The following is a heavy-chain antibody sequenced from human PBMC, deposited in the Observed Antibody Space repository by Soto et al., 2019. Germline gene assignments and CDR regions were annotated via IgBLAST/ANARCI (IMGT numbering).Heavy chain of an antibody. V-gene: IGHV3-7*05. Sequence: EVQLVASGGGVVQPGGSLRLSCAASGFTFSTYWMNWVRQAPGKGLEWVANIKEDGSEEFYVDSVKGRFTISRDNAKNSLYLDMNSLRGEDTAVYYCARDWGAPGRGSALGYYYHFGMDVWGQGTTVTVPS. D-gene: IGHD3-16*01. J-gene: IGHJ6*02. CDR3: ARDWGAPGRGSALGYYYHFGMDV. CDR1: GFTFSTYW. CDR2: IKEDGSEE.